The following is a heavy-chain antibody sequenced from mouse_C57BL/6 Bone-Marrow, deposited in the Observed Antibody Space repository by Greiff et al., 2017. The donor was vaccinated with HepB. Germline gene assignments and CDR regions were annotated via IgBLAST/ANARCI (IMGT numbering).Heavy chain of an antibody. J-gene: IGHJ2*01. V-gene: IGHV2-2*01. CDR1: GFSLTSYG. Sequence: QVQLVESGPGLVQPSQSLSITCTVSGFSLTSYGVHWVRQSPGKGLEWLGVIWSGGSTDYNAAFISRLSISKDNSKSQVFFKMNSLQADDTAIYYCASIYLDYWGQGTTLTVSS. CDR2: IWSGGST. CDR3: ASIYLDY.